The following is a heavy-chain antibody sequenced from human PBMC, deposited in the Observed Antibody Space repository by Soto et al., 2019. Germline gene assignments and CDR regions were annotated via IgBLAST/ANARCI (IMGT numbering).Heavy chain of an antibody. D-gene: IGHD2-2*01. CDR2: FDPEDGET. J-gene: IGHJ6*03. CDR1: GYTLTELS. Sequence: ASVKVSCKVSGYTLTELSMHWVRQAPGKGLEWMGGFDPEDGETIYAQKFQGRVTMTEDTSTDTAYMELSSLRSEDTAVYYCATVGVVPAAMASGYYYYMDVWGKGTTVTVS. V-gene: IGHV1-24*01. CDR3: ATVGVVPAAMASGYYYYMDV.